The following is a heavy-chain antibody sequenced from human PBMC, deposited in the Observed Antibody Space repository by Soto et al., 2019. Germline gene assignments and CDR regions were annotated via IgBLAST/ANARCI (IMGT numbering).Heavy chain of an antibody. CDR2: IYHSGST. CDR1: GGSISSGGYS. J-gene: IGHJ5*02. Sequence: TLSLTCAVSGGSISSGGYSWSWIRQSPGKGLEWIGNIYHSGSTYYNPSLKSRITISVGRSKNQFSLKLSSVTAADTAVYYCASSPDGNNWFDPWGQGTLVTVSS. CDR3: ASSPDGNNWFDP. V-gene: IGHV4-30-2*06. D-gene: IGHD1-26*01.